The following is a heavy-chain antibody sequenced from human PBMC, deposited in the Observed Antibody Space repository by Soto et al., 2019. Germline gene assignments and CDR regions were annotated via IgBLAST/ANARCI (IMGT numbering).Heavy chain of an antibody. CDR3: ARDSRTTVVNAPHYYYYYGMDV. CDR1: GFTVSSNY. Sequence: GGSLRLSCAASGFTVSSNYMSWVRQAPGKGLEWVSVIYSGGSTYYADSVKGRFTISRDNSKNTLYLQMNSLRAEDTAVYYCARDSRTTVVNAPHYYYYYGMDVWGQGTTVTVSS. CDR2: IYSGGST. V-gene: IGHV3-53*01. J-gene: IGHJ6*02. D-gene: IGHD4-17*01.